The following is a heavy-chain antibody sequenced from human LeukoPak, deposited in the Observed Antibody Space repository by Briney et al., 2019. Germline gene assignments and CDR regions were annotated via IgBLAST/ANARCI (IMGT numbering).Heavy chain of an antibody. CDR1: GFTFSSYS. D-gene: IGHD2-2*02. V-gene: IGHV3-48*01. Sequence: GGSLRLSCAASGFTFSSYSMNWVRQAPGKGLEWVSYISRSAIYYADSVKGRFTISRDNAKNSLYLQMNSLRAEDTAVYYCTRYCSSDICYRAFDYWGQGTLVTVSS. CDR2: ISRSAI. CDR3: TRYCSSDICYRAFDY. J-gene: IGHJ4*02.